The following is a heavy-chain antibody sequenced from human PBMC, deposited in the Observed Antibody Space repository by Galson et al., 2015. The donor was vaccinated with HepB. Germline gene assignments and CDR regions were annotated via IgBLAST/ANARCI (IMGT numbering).Heavy chain of an antibody. V-gene: IGHV5-10-1*01. CDR1: GSSFTSYW. J-gene: IGHJ6*03. CDR3: ARQNYYYYYMDA. Sequence: QSGAEVKKPGESLRISCKGSGSSFTSYWISWVRQMPGKGLEWMGRIAPSDSYSNYSPSFQGHVTISADKSISTAYLQWSSLKASDTAMYYCARQNYYYYYMDAWGKGTTVTVSS. CDR2: IAPSDSYS.